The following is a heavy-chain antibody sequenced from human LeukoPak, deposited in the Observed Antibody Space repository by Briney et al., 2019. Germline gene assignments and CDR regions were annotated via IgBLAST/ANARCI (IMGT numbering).Heavy chain of an antibody. CDR3: ATRDPRNSGDY. J-gene: IGHJ4*02. CDR1: GGTFSSYA. Sequence: SVKVSCKASGGTFSSYAVSWVRQAPGQGLEWMGGIIPIFGTANYAQKFQGRVTITADESTSTAYMELSSLRSEDTAVYYCATRDPRNSGDYWGQGTLVTVSS. D-gene: IGHD4-23*01. CDR2: IIPIFGTA. V-gene: IGHV1-69*13.